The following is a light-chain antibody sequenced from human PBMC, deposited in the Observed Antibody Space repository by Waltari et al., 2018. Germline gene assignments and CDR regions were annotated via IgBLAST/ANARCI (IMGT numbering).Light chain of an antibody. V-gene: IGKV4-1*01. CDR3: QQYYTSPYT. CDR1: HSILHSSKNYNY. Sequence: IVMTQSPESLAVSLGAGATIICTASHSILHSSKNYNYLAWYQQKPDQPPTLLIYWASTRESGVPDRFSGSGSGTDFTLTVSSLQAEDVALYYCQQYYTSPYTFGQGTKLEIK. CDR2: WAS. J-gene: IGKJ2*01.